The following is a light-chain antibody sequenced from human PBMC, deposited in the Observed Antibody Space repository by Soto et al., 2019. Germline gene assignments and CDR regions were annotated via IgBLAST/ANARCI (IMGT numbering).Light chain of an antibody. V-gene: IGLV2-11*01. CDR1: SSDIGGYNY. J-gene: IGLJ3*02. CDR3: CSYAGRYTWV. Sequence: QSALTQPRSVSGSPGQSVTISCTGTSSDIGGYNYVSWHQQHPGKAPKLVIFDVSKRPSGVTDRFSGSKSGNTASLTISGVQAEDEADYYCCSYAGRYTWVFGGGTKLTVL. CDR2: DVS.